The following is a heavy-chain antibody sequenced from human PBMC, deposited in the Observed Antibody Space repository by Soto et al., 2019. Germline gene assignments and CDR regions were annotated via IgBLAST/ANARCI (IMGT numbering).Heavy chain of an antibody. D-gene: IGHD1-1*01. J-gene: IGHJ4*02. CDR2: VYHTGNT. V-gene: IGHV4-59*01. CDR3: ARAGGTQLFDY. CDR1: GVSITPYY. Sequence: NPSETLSLTCTVSGVSITPYYWTWIRHPPGKGLEWIGYVYHTGNTYYNPSLKSRVTISLDTSKNQVSLRLKSVTAADTAVYYCARAGGTQLFDYWGRGTLVTVSS.